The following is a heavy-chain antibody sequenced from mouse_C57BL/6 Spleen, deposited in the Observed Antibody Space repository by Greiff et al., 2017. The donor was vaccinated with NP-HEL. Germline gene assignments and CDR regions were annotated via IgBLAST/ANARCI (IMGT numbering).Heavy chain of an antibody. D-gene: IGHD3-2*02. J-gene: IGHJ4*01. CDR3: ARSAAQASYYAMDY. Sequence: QVQLQQSGPELVKPGASVKISCKASGYSFTSYYIHWVKQRPGQGLEWIGWIYPGSGNTKYNEKFKGKATLTADTSSSTAYMQLSSLTSEDSAVYYCARSAAQASYYAMDYWGQGTSVTVSS. CDR2: IYPGSGNT. CDR1: GYSFTSYY. V-gene: IGHV1-66*01.